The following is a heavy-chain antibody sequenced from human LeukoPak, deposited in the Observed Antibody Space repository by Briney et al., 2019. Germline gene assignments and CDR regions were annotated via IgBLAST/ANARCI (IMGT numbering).Heavy chain of an antibody. CDR1: GFTFSSHW. Sequence: GGSLRLSCAASGFTFSSHWMYWVRQAPGKGLEWVANIKQDVGETFYVDSVKGRFTISRDNAKNSLYLQMNSLRAEDTAVYYCTRVIVEVPGVSDYCDYWGQGTLVTVSS. CDR2: IKQDVGET. D-gene: IGHD2-2*01. J-gene: IGHJ4*02. V-gene: IGHV3-7*05. CDR3: TRVIVEVPGVSDYCDY.